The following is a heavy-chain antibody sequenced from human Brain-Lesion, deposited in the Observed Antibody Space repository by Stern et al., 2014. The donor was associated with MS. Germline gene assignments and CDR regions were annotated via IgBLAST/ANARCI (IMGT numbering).Heavy chain of an antibody. D-gene: IGHD3-3*01. Sequence: QVQLVQSGAEVKKPGASVKVSCKTSGYIFTGYYIHWVRQAPGQGLEWMAWINPNPGCPKYAQKFQGRVPRSRDTSISTAYVELSSLTSDDTAVYYCARDQRGITIFGVVTDYYYLGMDVWGQGTTVTVSS. CDR3: ARDQRGITIFGVVTDYYYLGMDV. CDR2: INPNPGCP. J-gene: IGHJ6*02. CDR1: GYIFTGYY. V-gene: IGHV1-2*02.